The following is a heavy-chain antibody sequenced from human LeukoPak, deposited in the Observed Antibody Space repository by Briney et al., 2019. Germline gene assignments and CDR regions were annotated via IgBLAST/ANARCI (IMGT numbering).Heavy chain of an antibody. CDR3: ARFGPSAFDY. J-gene: IGHJ4*02. D-gene: IGHD3-16*01. CDR1: GGSISRYY. CDR2: IYYSGST. Sequence: PSETLSLTCSVSGGSISRYYWSWIRQPPGKGPEWIGYIYYSGSTNYNPSLKSRVTMSVDTSKNHFSLKLSSVTAADTAVYYCARFGPSAFDYWGQGTLVTVSS. V-gene: IGHV4-59*01.